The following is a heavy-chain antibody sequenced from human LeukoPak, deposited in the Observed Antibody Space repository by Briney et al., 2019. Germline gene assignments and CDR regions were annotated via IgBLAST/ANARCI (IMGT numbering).Heavy chain of an antibody. CDR1: GFTFSSYE. V-gene: IGHV3-48*03. CDR3: ARESLWFGEVLDY. J-gene: IGHJ4*02. Sequence: GGSLRLSCAASGFTFSSYEMNWVRQAPGKGLEWVSYISSSGSTIYYADSVKGRFTISRDNAKNSLYLQMNSLRAEDTAVYYCARESLWFGEVLDYWGQGTLVTVSS. CDR2: ISSSGSTI. D-gene: IGHD3-10*01.